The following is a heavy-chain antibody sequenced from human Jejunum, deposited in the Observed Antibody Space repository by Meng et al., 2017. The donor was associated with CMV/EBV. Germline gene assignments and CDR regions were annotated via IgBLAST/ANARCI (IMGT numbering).Heavy chain of an antibody. CDR1: FTCSAYT. Sequence: FTCSAYTMNWVRQAPGQRLEWVALISYDGATKYYSDSVKRRFTISRDNSRNTLYLQMNSLRVEDTAVYYCARQHFSGSSGMDNYYFDFWGQGTLVTVSS. CDR2: ISYDGATK. D-gene: IGHD3-3*02. J-gene: IGHJ4*02. CDR3: ARQHFSGSSGMDNYYFDF. V-gene: IGHV3-30*04.